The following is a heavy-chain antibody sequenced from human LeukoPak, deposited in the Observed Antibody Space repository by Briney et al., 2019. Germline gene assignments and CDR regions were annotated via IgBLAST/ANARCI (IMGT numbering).Heavy chain of an antibody. V-gene: IGHV1-2*02. Sequence: ASVKVSCKASGYTFTGYYIHWVRQAPGQGLEWMGWINPNSGGTNYAQQFQGRVTMTRDTSVSTAYMELSRLRSDDTAVYYCARELRAYYYDSSGYYSAEDYWGQGTLVTVSS. CDR1: GYTFTGYY. CDR2: INPNSGGT. CDR3: ARELRAYYYDSSGYYSAEDY. J-gene: IGHJ4*02. D-gene: IGHD3-22*01.